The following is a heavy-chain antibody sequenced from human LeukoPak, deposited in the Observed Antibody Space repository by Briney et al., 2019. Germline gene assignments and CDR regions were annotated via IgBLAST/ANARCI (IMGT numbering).Heavy chain of an antibody. J-gene: IGHJ4*02. Sequence: GGSLRLSCAASGFTFSTYSLSWLRQPPGKGLEWVAKINKDGSEKGYVDSVKGRFTISRDNAKGSLYLQLDSLRAEDTAVYYCARGFQRGDSPVWGQGTPATVSS. CDR2: INKDGSEK. CDR1: GFTFSTYS. D-gene: IGHD2-21*02. CDR3: ARGFQRGDSPV. V-gene: IGHV3-7*03.